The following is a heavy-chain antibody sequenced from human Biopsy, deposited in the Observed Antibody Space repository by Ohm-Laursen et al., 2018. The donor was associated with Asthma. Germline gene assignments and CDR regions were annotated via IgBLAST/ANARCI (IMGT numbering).Heavy chain of an antibody. CDR3: AKGEWELLEANFDY. CDR2: ISWNSGSI. Sequence: SLRLSCAASGFTFDDYAMHWVRQAPGKALEWVSGISWNSGSIGYADSVKGRFTISRDNAKNSLYLQMNSLRAEDTALYYCAKGEWELLEANFDYWGQGTLVTVSS. CDR1: GFTFDDYA. J-gene: IGHJ4*02. D-gene: IGHD1-26*01. V-gene: IGHV3-9*01.